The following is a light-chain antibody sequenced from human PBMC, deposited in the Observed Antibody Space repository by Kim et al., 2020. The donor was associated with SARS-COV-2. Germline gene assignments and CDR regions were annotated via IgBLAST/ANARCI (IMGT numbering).Light chain of an antibody. CDR2: QDS. CDR3: QAWDSSTVV. Sequence: GSPGQTASITCSGDKLGDKYACWYQQKPGQSPVRVIYQDSKRPSGIPERFSGSNSGNTATLTISGTQAMDEADYYCQAWDSSTVVFGGGTQLTVL. J-gene: IGLJ2*01. V-gene: IGLV3-1*01. CDR1: KLGDKY.